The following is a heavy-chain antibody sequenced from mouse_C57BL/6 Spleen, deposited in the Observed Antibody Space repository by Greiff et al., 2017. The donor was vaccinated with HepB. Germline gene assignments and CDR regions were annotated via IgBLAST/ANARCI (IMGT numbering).Heavy chain of an antibody. D-gene: IGHD1-1*01. J-gene: IGHJ3*01. Sequence: VQLKQSGPELVKPGASVKMSCKASGYTFTDYNMHWVKQSHGKSLEWIGYINPNNGGTSYNQKFKGKATLTVNKSSSTAYMELRSLTSEDSAVYYCARPHYYGSSYWFAYWGQGTLVTVSA. CDR3: ARPHYYGSSYWFAY. V-gene: IGHV1-22*01. CDR1: GYTFTDYN. CDR2: INPNNGGT.